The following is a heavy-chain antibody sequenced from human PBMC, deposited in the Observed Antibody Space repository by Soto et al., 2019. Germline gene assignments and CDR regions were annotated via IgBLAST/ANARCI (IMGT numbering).Heavy chain of an antibody. Sequence: PEKASSKAPGPPFSSYALSWVRQAPEQALEWMGGIIPIFGTANYAQKFQGRVKIPADESASTAYLELRSLRSDDTAVYPFASDAPGGSRSYYLWLKSWGRGTRVAVAS. D-gene: IGHD1-26*01. CDR3: ASDAPGGSRSYYLWLKS. CDR2: IIPIFGTA. CDR1: GPPFSSYA. V-gene: IGHV1-69*13. J-gene: IGHJ5*02.